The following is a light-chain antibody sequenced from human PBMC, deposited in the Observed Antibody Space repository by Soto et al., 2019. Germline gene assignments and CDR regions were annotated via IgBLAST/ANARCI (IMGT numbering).Light chain of an antibody. J-gene: IGKJ1*01. CDR3: QQLNSYPRT. V-gene: IGKV1-9*01. CDR2: AAS. Sequence: DIQLTQSPSLLSASVGDRVTITCRASQGISSYLAWYQQKPGKAPKLLIYAASTLQSGVPSRFSVSGSGTEFTLTISRQQPEDFATYYCQQLNSYPRTFGQGTKVEIK. CDR1: QGISSY.